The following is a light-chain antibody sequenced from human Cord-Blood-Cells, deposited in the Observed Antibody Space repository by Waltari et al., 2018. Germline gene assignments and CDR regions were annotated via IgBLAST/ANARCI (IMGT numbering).Light chain of an antibody. J-gene: IGKJ2*01. CDR1: QGMSSY. Sequence: DIQLTQSPSFLSASVGDRVTITCRASQGMSSYLAWSQQKPGKAPKLLIDAASTLQSGVTSRFSGSGSGTEFTLTISSLQPEDCATYYSQHLTSYPYTFGQGTKLEIK. CDR2: AAS. CDR3: QHLTSYPYT. V-gene: IGKV1-9*01.